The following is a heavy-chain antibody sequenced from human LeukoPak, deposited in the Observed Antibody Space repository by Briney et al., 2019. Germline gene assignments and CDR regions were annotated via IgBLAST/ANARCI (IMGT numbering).Heavy chain of an antibody. D-gene: IGHD1-7*01. CDR1: GFTFNSYW. V-gene: IGHV3-7*01. CDR3: ARINSVNYYFDS. CDR2: IKLDASEK. J-gene: IGHJ4*02. Sequence: GGSLRLSCAASGFTFNSYWMSWVRQAPGKGLEWVANIKLDASEKYYADSVKGRFTISRDNAKNSLHLQMNSLSAEDTAVYYCARINSVNYYFDSWGQGTLVTVSS.